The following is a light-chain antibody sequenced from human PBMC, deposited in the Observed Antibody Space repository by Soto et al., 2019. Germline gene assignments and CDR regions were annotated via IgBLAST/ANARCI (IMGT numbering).Light chain of an antibody. CDR2: EVS. Sequence: QSVLTQPPSASGSPGQSVTISCTGTSSDVGGYNYVSWYQQHPGKAPKLMIYEVSKRPSGVPDRFSGSKSGNTASLTVSGLQAEDEAAYYCGSYAGSNIVIFGGGTEVTVL. CDR3: GSYAGSNIVI. CDR1: SSDVGGYNY. V-gene: IGLV2-8*01. J-gene: IGLJ2*01.